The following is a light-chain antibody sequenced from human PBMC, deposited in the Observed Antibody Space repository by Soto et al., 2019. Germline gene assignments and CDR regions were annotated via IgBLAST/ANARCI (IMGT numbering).Light chain of an antibody. CDR2: KAC. CDR1: QSISSW. Sequence: TQSPATRSGSVGGEGTITCLACQSISSWLAWCQQKPVKAPKLVIYKACTLKSAVRARFSGSGSGTEFSLTINSLQPDDFAAHYRQPDKSYPEAFGQGTNVDIK. V-gene: IGKV1-5*03. J-gene: IGKJ1*01. CDR3: QPDKSYPEA.